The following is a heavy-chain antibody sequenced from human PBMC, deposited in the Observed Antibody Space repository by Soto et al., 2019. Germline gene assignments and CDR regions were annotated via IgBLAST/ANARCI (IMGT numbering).Heavy chain of an antibody. D-gene: IGHD1-1*01. CDR2: ISAHNGNT. V-gene: IGHV1-18*01. CDR1: GYTFTSYG. J-gene: IGHJ4*02. CDR3: ARGRYGDY. Sequence: QVRLVQSGAEVKKPGASVKVSCKASGYTFTSYGITWVRQAPGQGLEWMGWISAHNGNTDYAQKLQGRVIVTRDTSTSTAYMELRSLISDDTAVYYCARGRYGDYWGQEALVTVSS.